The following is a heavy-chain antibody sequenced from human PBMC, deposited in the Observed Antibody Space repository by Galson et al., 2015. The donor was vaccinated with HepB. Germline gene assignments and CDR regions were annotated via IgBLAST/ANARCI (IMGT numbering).Heavy chain of an antibody. Sequence: TLSLTCAVSGGSINSGGYYWGWIRQHPGKGPEWIGYIYYTGSALYNPSLKSRLTISVDTPKNQFSLKLSSVIAADTAVYYCAGQVVPPTVGGLYYDSWGQGTLVTVSS. CDR1: GGSINSGGYY. CDR3: AGQVVPPTVGGLYYDS. V-gene: IGHV4-31*11. D-gene: IGHD2-2*01. CDR2: IYYTGSA. J-gene: IGHJ4*02.